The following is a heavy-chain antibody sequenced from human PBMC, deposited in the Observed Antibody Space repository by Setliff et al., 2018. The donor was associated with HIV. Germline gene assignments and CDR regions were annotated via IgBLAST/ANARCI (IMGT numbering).Heavy chain of an antibody. Sequence: LSLTCTVSGVSLSSHSWSWIRQPAGERLEWIGRIHATGCVNYNPSLKSRVTVSIDTAKTQFSLNLTSVTAADTAVYYCARLRGYDYDYEGHYFDYWGQGSLVTVSS. CDR3: ARLRGYDYDYEGHYFDY. D-gene: IGHD3-22*01. CDR2: IHATGCV. CDR1: GVSLSSHS. J-gene: IGHJ4*02. V-gene: IGHV4-4*07.